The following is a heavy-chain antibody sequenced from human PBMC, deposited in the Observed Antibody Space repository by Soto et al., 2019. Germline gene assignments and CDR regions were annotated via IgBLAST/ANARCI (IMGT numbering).Heavy chain of an antibody. V-gene: IGHV4-30-4*01. CDR1: GGSFSSGDYY. J-gene: IGHJ4*02. CDR2: IYYSGST. CDR3: AIDGGNSVYFDY. D-gene: IGHD2-21*02. Sequence: QVQLQESGPGLVKPSQTLSLTCTVSGGSFSSGDYYWSWIRQPPGKGLEWIGYIYYSGSTYYNPSLTSRVTISVDTSKNQCSLKLSSVTAADTAVYYCAIDGGNSVYFDYWGQVTLVTVSS.